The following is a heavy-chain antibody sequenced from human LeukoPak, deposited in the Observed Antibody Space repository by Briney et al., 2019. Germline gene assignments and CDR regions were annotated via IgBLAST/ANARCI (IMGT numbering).Heavy chain of an antibody. Sequence: GGSLRLSCATSGFTFSDYSMNWVRQAPGQGLEWVSSISSGSRSMYYADSVKGRFTISRDNAKNSLYLQTNSLRAEDTAVYYCARDYFYCGGDCFVDYWGQGTLVSVSS. J-gene: IGHJ4*02. CDR3: ARDYFYCGGDCFVDY. CDR1: GFTFSDYS. D-gene: IGHD2-21*02. CDR2: ISSGSRSM. V-gene: IGHV3-21*01.